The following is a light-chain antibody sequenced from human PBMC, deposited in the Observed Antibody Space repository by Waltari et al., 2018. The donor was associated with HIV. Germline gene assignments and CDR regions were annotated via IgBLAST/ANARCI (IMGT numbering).Light chain of an antibody. CDR1: QSVSSSY. CDR3: QQYGSSPYT. Sequence: EIVLTQSPGTLSLSPGEIATLSCWASQSVSSSYLAWYQQKPGQAPRLLVYGASSRATGIQDRFSGSGSGTDFTLTISRLEPEDFAVYYCQQYGSSPYTFGQGTKLEIK. V-gene: IGKV3-20*01. CDR2: GAS. J-gene: IGKJ2*01.